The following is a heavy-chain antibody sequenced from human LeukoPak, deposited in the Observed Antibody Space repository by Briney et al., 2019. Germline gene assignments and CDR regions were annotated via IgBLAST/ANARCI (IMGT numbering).Heavy chain of an antibody. Sequence: GGSLRLSCAASGFTFRSYEMNGVRQAPGKGLEWLSYISSSGSTIYYADSVKGRFTISRDNAKNSLYLQMNSLRAEDTAVYYCARAHHRRVYDYVWGSYPYWGQGTLVTVSS. CDR3: ARAHHRRVYDYVWGSYPY. J-gene: IGHJ4*02. V-gene: IGHV3-48*03. CDR2: ISSSGSTI. CDR1: GFTFRSYE. D-gene: IGHD3-16*02.